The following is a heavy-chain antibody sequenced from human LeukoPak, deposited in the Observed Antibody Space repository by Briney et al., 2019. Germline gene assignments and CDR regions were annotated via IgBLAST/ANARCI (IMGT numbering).Heavy chain of an antibody. D-gene: IGHD6-13*01. CDR1: GFTFSTYA. CDR2: IGGSGDST. V-gene: IGHV3-23*01. Sequence: GGSLRLSCAASGFTFSTYAMSWVRQAPGKGLEWVSAIGGSGDSTNYADSVKGRFTISRDNSKNSLYLQMNSLRTEDTALYYCAKDERAAAGLLIFDYWGQGTLVTVSS. CDR3: AKDERAAAGLLIFDY. J-gene: IGHJ4*02.